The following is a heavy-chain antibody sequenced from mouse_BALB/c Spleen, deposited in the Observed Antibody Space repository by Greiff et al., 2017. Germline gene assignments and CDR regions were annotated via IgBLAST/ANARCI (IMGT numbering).Heavy chain of an antibody. CDR2: ISSGGSYT. Sequence: EVQVVESGGGLVKPGGSLKLSCAASGFTFSSYAMSWVRQSPEKRLEWVAEISSGGSYTYYPDTVTGRFTISRDNAKNTLYLEMSSLRSEDTAMYYCARDSYGNYGAMDYWGQGTSVTVSS. D-gene: IGHD2-10*02. CDR3: ARDSYGNYGAMDY. CDR1: GFTFSSYA. V-gene: IGHV5-9-4*01. J-gene: IGHJ4*01.